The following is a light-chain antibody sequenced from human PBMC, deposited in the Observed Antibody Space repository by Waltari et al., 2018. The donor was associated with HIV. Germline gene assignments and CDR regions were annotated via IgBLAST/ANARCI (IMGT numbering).Light chain of an antibody. CDR2: GDT. Sequence: QSMLAQPPSVSGTPGQRALISYSGSSSNHGKNIVNWSQQFPCTAPNLVIYGDTQRPSGVPDRFSGSKSGTSASLAISGLQSEDEADYYCAVWDDTLKGLFGGGTKLTV. V-gene: IGLV1-44*01. J-gene: IGLJ2*01. CDR1: SSNHGKNI. CDR3: AVWDDTLKGL.